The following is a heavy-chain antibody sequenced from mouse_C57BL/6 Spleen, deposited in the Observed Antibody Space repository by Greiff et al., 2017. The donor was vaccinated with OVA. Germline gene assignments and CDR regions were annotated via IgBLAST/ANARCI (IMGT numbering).Heavy chain of an antibody. CDR2: ISSGSSTI. CDR3: ARTYYYGSSPLFDY. D-gene: IGHD1-1*01. V-gene: IGHV5-17*01. Sequence: DVKLVESGGGLVKPGGSLKLSCAASGFTFSDYGMHWVRQAPEKGLEWVAYISSGSSTIYYADTVKGRFTISRDNAKNTLFLQMTSLRSEDTAMYYCARTYYYGSSPLFDYWGQGTTLTVSS. J-gene: IGHJ2*01. CDR1: GFTFSDYG.